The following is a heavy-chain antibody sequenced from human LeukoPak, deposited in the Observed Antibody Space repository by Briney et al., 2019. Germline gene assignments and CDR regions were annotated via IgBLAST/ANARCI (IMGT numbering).Heavy chain of an antibody. D-gene: IGHD1-26*01. J-gene: IGHJ4*02. CDR2: IYLYGTN. V-gene: IGHV4-4*02. CDR1: IGSISSSKW. Sequence: PSETLSLTCCVSIGSISSSKWWSWVRQSPVKGLEWIGEIYLYGTNNYNPSFTSRVTISVDTSKNQFSLKLSSVTAADPAVYYCARAETYSGRVFDYWGQGALVTVSS. CDR3: ARAETYSGRVFDY.